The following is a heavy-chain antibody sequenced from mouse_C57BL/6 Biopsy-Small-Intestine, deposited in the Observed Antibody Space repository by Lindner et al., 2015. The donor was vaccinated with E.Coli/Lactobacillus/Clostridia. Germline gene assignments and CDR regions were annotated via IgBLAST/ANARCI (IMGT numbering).Heavy chain of an antibody. CDR2: ISSGSSTI. CDR3: ARPFYYAMDY. CDR1: GFTFSDYG. Sequence: VQLQESGGGLVKPGGSLKLSCAASGFTFSDYGMHWVRQAPVKGLEWIAYISSGSSTIYYADTLKDRFTISRDNAQNTLFLQVTSLRSEDTAIYYCARPFYYAMDYWGQGTSVTVSS. J-gene: IGHJ4*01. V-gene: IGHV5-17*01.